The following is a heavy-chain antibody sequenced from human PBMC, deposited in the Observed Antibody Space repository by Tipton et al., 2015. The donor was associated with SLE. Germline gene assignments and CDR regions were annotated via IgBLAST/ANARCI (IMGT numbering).Heavy chain of an antibody. CDR2: IYTGGHT. CDR3: AKDSAEGDGYNGILDS. J-gene: IGHJ4*02. CDR1: GFTFSRYV. Sequence: SLRLSCTASGFTFSRYVLTWVRQAPGKGLEWVSTIYTGGHTYYADSVRGRFTISRDDSKNTLYLQMHCLRPEDTARYYCAKDSAEGDGYNGILDSWGQGTPVSVSS. D-gene: IGHD5-24*01. V-gene: IGHV3-23*03.